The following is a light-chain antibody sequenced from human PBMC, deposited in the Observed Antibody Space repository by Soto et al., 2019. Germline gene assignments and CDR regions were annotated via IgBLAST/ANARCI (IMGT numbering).Light chain of an antibody. CDR3: SSYTTSNTQV. CDR1: SSDVGSYNY. Sequence: QSVLTQPASVSGSPGQSITISCTGTSSDVGSYNYVSWYQQHPGKAPKLMIYEVRNRPSGVSDRFSGSKSGKTASLTIFGLQAEDEADYYCSSYTTSNTQVFGGGTKLTV. V-gene: IGLV2-14*01. J-gene: IGLJ2*01. CDR2: EVR.